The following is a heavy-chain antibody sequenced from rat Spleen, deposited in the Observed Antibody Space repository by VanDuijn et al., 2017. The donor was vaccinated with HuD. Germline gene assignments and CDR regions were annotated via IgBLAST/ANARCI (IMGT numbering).Heavy chain of an antibody. V-gene: IGHV5-25*01. D-gene: IGHD1-7*01. Sequence: EVQLVESGGGLVQPGRSLKLSCAASGFTFSDYYMAWVRQAPTKGLEWVASISSGGGNTFYRDSVKGRFTISRDTARNTLYLQMDSLRSEDTATYYCARLATDYFDYWGQGTLVTASS. CDR1: GFTFSDYY. J-gene: IGHJ3*01. CDR3: ARLATDYFDY. CDR2: ISSGGGNT.